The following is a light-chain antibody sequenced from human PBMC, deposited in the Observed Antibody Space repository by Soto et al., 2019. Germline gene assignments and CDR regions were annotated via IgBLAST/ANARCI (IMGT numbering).Light chain of an antibody. CDR1: SSDVGGENS. V-gene: IGLV2-14*01. Sequence: HSALTEPAPVAGSPRKSITISSTGTSSDVGGENSVIWHQQHPGKAPTLMIYELSHRPSGVCNRFCGSTSGNTASLPIPALHCEDEADYYCSSYTSSGTPYVFGTGHKGTV. CDR3: SSYTSSGTPYV. CDR2: ELS. J-gene: IGLJ1*01.